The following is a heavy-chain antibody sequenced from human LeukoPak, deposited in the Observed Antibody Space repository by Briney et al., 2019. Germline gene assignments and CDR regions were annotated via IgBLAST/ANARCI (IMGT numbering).Heavy chain of an antibody. V-gene: IGHV1-69*05. J-gene: IGHJ4*02. Sequence: SVKVSCKASGGTFSSYAISWVRQAPGQGLEWMGAIIPIFGTANYAQKFQGRVTITTDESTSTAYMELRSLRSEDTAVYYCASLGETDYWGQGTLVTVSS. CDR1: GGTFSSYA. CDR3: ASLGETDY. CDR2: IIPIFGTA.